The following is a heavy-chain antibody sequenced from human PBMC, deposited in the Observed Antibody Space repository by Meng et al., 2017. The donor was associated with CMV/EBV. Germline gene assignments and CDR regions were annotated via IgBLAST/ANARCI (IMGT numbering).Heavy chain of an antibody. CDR2: FIPIFNAP. V-gene: IGHV1-69*05. CDR1: GGTFSSYS. Sequence: SVKVSCKSSGGTFSSYSISWVRQASGQGLEWMGGFIPIFNAPKYAQKFQGRLTVTTDESTSTAYMELSSLRSEDTAVYYCARQDEEVIAGAISGYYYYAMDVWGQGTTVTVSS. J-gene: IGHJ6*02. D-gene: IGHD2-2*02. CDR3: ARQDEEVIAGAISGYYYYAMDV.